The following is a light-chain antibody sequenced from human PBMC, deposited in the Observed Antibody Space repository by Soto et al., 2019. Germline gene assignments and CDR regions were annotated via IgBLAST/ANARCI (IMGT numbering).Light chain of an antibody. V-gene: IGKV3-15*01. CDR2: DAS. J-gene: IGKJ1*01. CDR1: QSVSSN. Sequence: IVLTQSPGTLSLSPGERATLSCRASQSVSSNYLAWYQKRPGRAPRLLIYDASTRATGIPARFSGSGSGTEFTLTISSLQSEDFAFYYCQQFHYWWTFGQGTKVDIK. CDR3: QQFHYWWT.